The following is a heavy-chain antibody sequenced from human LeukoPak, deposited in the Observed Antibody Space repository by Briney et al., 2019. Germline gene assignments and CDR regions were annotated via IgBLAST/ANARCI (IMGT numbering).Heavy chain of an antibody. D-gene: IGHD4-17*01. V-gene: IGHV1-8*01. CDR3: ARDYGDHYYYYGMDV. CDR1: GYTFTSYD. J-gene: IGHJ6*02. CDR2: MNPNSGNT. Sequence: GASVRVSCKASGYTFTSYDINWVRQATGQGLEGMGWMNPNSGNTGYAQKFQGRVTMTRNTSISTAYMELSSLRSEDTAVYYCARDYGDHYYYYGMDVWGQGTTVTVSS.